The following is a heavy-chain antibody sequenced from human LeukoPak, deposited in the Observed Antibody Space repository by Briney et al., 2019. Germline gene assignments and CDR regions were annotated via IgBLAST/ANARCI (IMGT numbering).Heavy chain of an antibody. Sequence: GGSLRLSCAASGFTFSSYAMSWVRQAPGKGLEWVSAISGSGGSTYYADSVKGRFTISRDNSKNTLYLQMNSLRAEDTAVYYCAKQATSPPDYYDSSGPSFYYYYGMDVWGQGTTVTVSS. J-gene: IGHJ6*02. CDR1: GFTFSSYA. CDR3: AKQATSPPDYYDSSGPSFYYYYGMDV. D-gene: IGHD3-22*01. V-gene: IGHV3-23*01. CDR2: ISGSGGST.